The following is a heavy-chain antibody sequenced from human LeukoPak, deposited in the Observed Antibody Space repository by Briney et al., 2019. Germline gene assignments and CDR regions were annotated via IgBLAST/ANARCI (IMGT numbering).Heavy chain of an antibody. D-gene: IGHD2-15*01. CDR2: ISSSSRYI. J-gene: IGHJ6*02. CDR3: ARDPTPRYCSGGSCYTHYGMDV. CDR1: GFTFGSYT. Sequence: GGSRRLAWPAYGFTFGSYTMNWVRQAPGKGLEWVSSISSSSRYIYYADSVQGRLTIARDNAKNSLYLQMNSLRAEDTAVYYCARDPTPRYCSGGSCYTHYGMDVWGQGTTVTVSS. V-gene: IGHV3-21*01.